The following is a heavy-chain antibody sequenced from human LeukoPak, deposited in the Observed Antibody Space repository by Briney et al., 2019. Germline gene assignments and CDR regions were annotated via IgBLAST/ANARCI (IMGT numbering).Heavy chain of an antibody. J-gene: IGHJ4*02. CDR1: GFIFSSYG. V-gene: IGHV3-30*02. Sequence: GGSLRLSCAASGFIFSSYGMHWVRQAPGKGLEWVAFIGYDGSNKYYAGSVKGRFTISRDNSKNTLDLQMNSLRAEDTAVYYCAKVIPIRYSKGPYYFDYWGQGTLVTVSS. CDR2: IGYDGSNK. CDR3: AKVIPIRYSKGPYYFDY. D-gene: IGHD2-15*01.